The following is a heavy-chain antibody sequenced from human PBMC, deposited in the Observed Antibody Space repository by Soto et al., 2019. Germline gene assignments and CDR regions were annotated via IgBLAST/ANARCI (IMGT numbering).Heavy chain of an antibody. D-gene: IGHD1-1*01. J-gene: IGHJ4*02. CDR3: AKRGYGGRHFGW. CDR1: GFTFNTFA. V-gene: IGHV3-23*01. Sequence: EVQLLQSGGGLVQPGGSLRLSCAASGFTFNTFAMNWLRQPPGKGLEWVSTIVPSGDTTYYLDSVKGRFTISRDNSKDTLFLHMNSLRADDTAVYYCAKRGYGGRHFGWWGQGALVTVSS. CDR2: IVPSGDTT.